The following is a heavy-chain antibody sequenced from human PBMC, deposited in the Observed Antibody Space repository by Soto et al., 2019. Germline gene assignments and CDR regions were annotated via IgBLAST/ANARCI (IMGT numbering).Heavy chain of an antibody. CDR2: IYNSGST. J-gene: IGHJ4*02. D-gene: IGHD1-1*01. Sequence: QVQLRESGPGLVKPSETLSLTCTVSGSSVSSGSYYWSWIRQPLGKGLEWIGYIYNSGSTNYNPSLKSRVTISVDTSKSQFSLRLSSVSAADTAVYYCARERTGDPTFFDYWGQGTLVTVSS. CDR3: ARERTGDPTFFDY. V-gene: IGHV4-61*01. CDR1: GSSVSSGSYY.